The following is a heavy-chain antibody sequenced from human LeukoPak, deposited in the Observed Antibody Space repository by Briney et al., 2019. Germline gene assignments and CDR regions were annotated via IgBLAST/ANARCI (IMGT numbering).Heavy chain of an antibody. V-gene: IGHV5-51*01. CDR3: ARALYCSGSTCSDFDS. J-gene: IGHJ4*02. CDR1: GYSFTSDW. CDR2: IYPGDSDT. D-gene: IGHD2-15*01. Sequence: GESLKISCKGSGYSFTSDWIGWVRQMPGKGLEWMGIIYPGDSDTRYSPSFQGQVTISADKSTSTAYLQWRSLKASDTAVYYCARALYCSGSTCSDFDSWGQGTLVTVSS.